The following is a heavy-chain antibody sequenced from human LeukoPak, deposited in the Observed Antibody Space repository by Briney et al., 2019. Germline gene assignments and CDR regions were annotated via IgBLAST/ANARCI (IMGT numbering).Heavy chain of an antibody. J-gene: IGHJ4*02. CDR3: ARVGYSYGLDY. D-gene: IGHD5-18*01. V-gene: IGHV4-59*01. Sequence: SETLSLTCTVSGGSISNYYWSWIRQAPGKGLEWIGYIHYSGSTNYNPSLKSRVTISIDTSKNHFSLNLSSVTAADTAVYYCARVGYSYGLDYWGQGTLVTVSS. CDR2: IHYSGST. CDR1: GGSISNYY.